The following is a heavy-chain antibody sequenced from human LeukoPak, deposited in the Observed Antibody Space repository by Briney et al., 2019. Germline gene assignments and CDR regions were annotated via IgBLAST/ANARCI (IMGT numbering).Heavy chain of an antibody. CDR2: FDPEDGET. V-gene: IGHV1-24*01. CDR1: GYTLTELS. CDR3: ATAHGSGSYYTANFDY. Sequence: ASVKVSCKVSGYTLTELSMHWVRQAPGKGLEWMGGFDPEDGETTYAQKFQGRDTMTEDTSTDTAYMELSSLRSEDTAVYYCATAHGSGSYYTANFDYWGQGTLVTVSS. J-gene: IGHJ4*02. D-gene: IGHD3-10*01.